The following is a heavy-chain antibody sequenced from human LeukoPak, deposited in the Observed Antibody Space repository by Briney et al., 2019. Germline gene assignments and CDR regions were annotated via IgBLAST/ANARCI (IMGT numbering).Heavy chain of an antibody. V-gene: IGHV3-48*01. Sequence: PGGSLRLSCAASGFTFSSYSMNWVRQAPGKGLEWVSYISSSSSTIYYADSVKGRFTISRDNAKNSLYLQMNSLRAEDTAVYYCSRDLQRYYMDVWGKGTTVTVSS. J-gene: IGHJ6*03. CDR1: GFTFSSYS. CDR2: ISSSSSTI. CDR3: SRDLQRYYMDV.